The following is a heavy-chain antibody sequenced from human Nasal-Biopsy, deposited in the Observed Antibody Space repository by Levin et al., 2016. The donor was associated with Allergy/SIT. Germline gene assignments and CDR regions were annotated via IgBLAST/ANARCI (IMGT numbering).Heavy chain of an antibody. Sequence: GGSLRLSCAASGFTVSSYYMNWVRQAPGKGLEWVAVISPEGDKTLYADSVKGRFTISRDNSKNMFYLQMDSLRPEDTAVYYCARGRGGISGWYFEHWGQGTLVTVSS. CDR2: ISPEGDKT. D-gene: IGHD6-19*01. CDR3: ARGRGGISGWYFEH. J-gene: IGHJ4*02. CDR1: GFTVSSYY. V-gene: IGHV3-30*03.